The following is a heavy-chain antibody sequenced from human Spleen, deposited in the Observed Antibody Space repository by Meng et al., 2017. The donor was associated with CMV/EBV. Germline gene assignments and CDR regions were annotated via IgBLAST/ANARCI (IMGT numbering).Heavy chain of an antibody. CDR3: SSGGSEH. Sequence: SVKVSCKAPEDTFKKYTITWVRQAPGQGLEWMGRIIPTLGLATYAPKFQGRVTFTADKSTSTAYMEFLSLISEDTAVYYCSSGGSEHWGQGTLVTVSS. CDR2: IIPTLGLA. J-gene: IGHJ4*02. CDR1: EDTFKKYT. V-gene: IGHV1-69*02. D-gene: IGHD2-15*01.